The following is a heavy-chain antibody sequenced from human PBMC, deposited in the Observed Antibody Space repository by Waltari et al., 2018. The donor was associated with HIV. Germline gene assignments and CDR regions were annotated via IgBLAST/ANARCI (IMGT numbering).Heavy chain of an antibody. V-gene: IGHV2-5*01. CDR3: ARGGPLLLWFGEFKLLPLYFDY. CDR1: GFSLIPSGVG. J-gene: IGHJ4*02. CDR2: IYWNDDK. Sequence: QITLKESGPTLVKPTQPLTLTCTFSGFSLIPSGVGVGWPRLPSGKALEWLAVIYWNDDKRYTPSLKSRLTITKDTSKNQVVLTMTNMDPVDTATYYCARGGPLLLWFGEFKLLPLYFDYWGQGTLVTVSS. D-gene: IGHD3-10*01.